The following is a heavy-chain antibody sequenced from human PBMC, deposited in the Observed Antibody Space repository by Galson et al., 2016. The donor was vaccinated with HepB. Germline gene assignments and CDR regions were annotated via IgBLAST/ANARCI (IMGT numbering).Heavy chain of an antibody. CDR3: AGLRTGTIY. CDR2: IWYDGSKT. CDR1: GFTFRSYG. D-gene: IGHD3/OR15-3a*01. J-gene: IGHJ4*02. Sequence: SCAASGFTFRSYGMHWVRQAPGRGLYWVAFIWYDGSKTYYADSVRGRFTISRDNSKNTVFLQMNSMRAEDTAVYYCAGLRTGTIYWGQGALVTVSS. V-gene: IGHV3-33*01.